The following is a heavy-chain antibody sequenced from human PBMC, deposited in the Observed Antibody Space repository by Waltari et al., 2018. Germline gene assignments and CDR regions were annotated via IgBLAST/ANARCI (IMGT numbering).Heavy chain of an antibody. V-gene: IGHV3-33*01. J-gene: IGHJ4*02. CDR1: TFSSYG. CDR2: IWYDGSNK. Sequence: TFSSYGMHWVRQAPGKGLEWVAVIWYDGSNKYYADSVKGRFTISRDNSKNTLYLQMNSLRAEDTAVYYCARGGDYGDYFDYWGQGTLVTVSS. CDR3: ARGGDYGDYFDY. D-gene: IGHD4-17*01.